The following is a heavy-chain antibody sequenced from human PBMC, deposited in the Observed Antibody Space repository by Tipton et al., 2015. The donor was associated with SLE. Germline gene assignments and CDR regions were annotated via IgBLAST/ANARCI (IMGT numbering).Heavy chain of an antibody. CDR3: AKGGVVVIAPFDY. D-gene: IGHD2-21*01. CDR2: IYSGGST. J-gene: IGHJ4*02. Sequence: SLRLSCAASGFTVSSNYMSWVRQAPGKGPEWASVIYSGGSTYYADSVKGRFTISRDNSKNTLYLQMNSLRAEDTAVYYCAKGGVVVIAPFDYWGQGTLVTVSS. V-gene: IGHV3-66*01. CDR1: GFTVSSNY.